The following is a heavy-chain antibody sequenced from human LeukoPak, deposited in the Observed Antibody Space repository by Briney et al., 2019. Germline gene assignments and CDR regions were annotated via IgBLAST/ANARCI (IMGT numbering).Heavy chain of an antibody. CDR2: IYSGGSA. CDR3: ARDLSRKYYFDY. Sequence: GGSLRLSFAASGFTVSTNYMSWVRQAPGKGLEWVSVIYSGGSAYYADSVKGRFTISRDNSKNTLYLQMNSLRAEDTAVYYCARDLSRKYYFDYWGQGTLVTVSS. V-gene: IGHV3-66*01. J-gene: IGHJ4*02. CDR1: GFTVSTNY.